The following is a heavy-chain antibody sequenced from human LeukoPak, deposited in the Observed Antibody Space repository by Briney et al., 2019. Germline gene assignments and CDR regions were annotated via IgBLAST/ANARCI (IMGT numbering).Heavy chain of an antibody. D-gene: IGHD3-16*01. Sequence: SGGSLRLSCATSGFSFNRRGMNWVRQPPEKGLEWVSYISPRSETIFYAESVKGRFAVSRDDAKGSLYLQMHTLRVEDTAVYYCARIDGPTVFTYYMDLWGKGTTVTVAS. CDR3: ARIDGPTVFTYYMDL. V-gene: IGHV3-48*04. J-gene: IGHJ6*03. CDR2: ISPRSETI. CDR1: GFSFNRRG.